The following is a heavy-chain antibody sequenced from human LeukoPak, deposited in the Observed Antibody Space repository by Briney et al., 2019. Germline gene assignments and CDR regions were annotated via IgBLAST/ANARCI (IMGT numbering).Heavy chain of an antibody. D-gene: IGHD1-14*01. CDR2: IYYSGST. Sequence: SETLSLTCTVSGGPISGFYCSWIRQPPGKGLEWIGYIYYSGSTNYNPSLKSRVNMSVDTSKNQFSLNLSSVSVADTAVYYCARTSLSGYYYYGMDVWGQGTTVTVSS. J-gene: IGHJ6*02. CDR3: ARTSLSGYYYYGMDV. V-gene: IGHV4-59*01. CDR1: GGPISGFY.